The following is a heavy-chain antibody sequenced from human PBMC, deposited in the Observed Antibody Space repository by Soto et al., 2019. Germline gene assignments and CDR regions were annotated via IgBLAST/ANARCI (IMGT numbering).Heavy chain of an antibody. CDR3: ARPYDSSDYYGGGMDV. CDR2: IIPILGTA. J-gene: IGHJ6*02. V-gene: IGHV1-69*13. CDR1: GGTFNNNA. Sequence: SVKVSCKASGGTFNNNAISWVRQAPGQGLEWMGGIIPILGTANYAQKFRGRVTITADESTSTGYMDLSSLRSEDTAVYYCARPYDSSDYYGGGMDVWGQGTTVTVSS. D-gene: IGHD3-22*01.